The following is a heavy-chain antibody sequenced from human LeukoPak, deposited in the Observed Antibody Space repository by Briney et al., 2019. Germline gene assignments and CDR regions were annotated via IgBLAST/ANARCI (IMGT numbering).Heavy chain of an antibody. Sequence: ASETLSLTCTVSGGSVSSTEFYWGWIRQPPGKGLQRIGNIYYTGSTYYNPSLNSRVTMSVDTSQNQFSLKMTSVTAADTAVYYCARLSKGRYFDYIFDYWGQGTLVTVSS. D-gene: IGHD3-9*01. V-gene: IGHV4-39*01. CDR3: ARLSKGRYFDYIFDY. J-gene: IGHJ4*02. CDR2: IYYTGST. CDR1: GGSVSSTEFY.